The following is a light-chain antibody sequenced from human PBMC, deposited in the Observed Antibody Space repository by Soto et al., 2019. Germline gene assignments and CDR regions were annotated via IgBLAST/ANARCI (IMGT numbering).Light chain of an antibody. CDR1: SSDVGAYNH. CDR2: EVN. CDR3: CSRTIDSTVI. Sequence: QSVLTQPASVSGSPGQSITISCTGTSSDVGAYNHVSWYQHHPGKAPKPMIYEVNNRPSGVSNRFSGSKSGYTASLTISGLQAEDEADYYCCSRTIDSTVIFGGGTKVTVL. V-gene: IGLV2-14*01. J-gene: IGLJ2*01.